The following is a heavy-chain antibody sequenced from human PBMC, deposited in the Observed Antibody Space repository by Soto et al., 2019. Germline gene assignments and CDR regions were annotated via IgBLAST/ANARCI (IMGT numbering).Heavy chain of an antibody. J-gene: IGHJ4*02. CDR3: AREGRLPGPIDY. D-gene: IGHD3-16*01. V-gene: IGHV4-59*01. CDR1: GGSISSYY. Sequence: SETLSLTCTVSGGSISSYYWSWIRQPPGKGLEWIGYIYYSGSTNYNPSLKSRVTISVDTSKNQFSLKLSSVTAADTAVYYCAREGRLPGPIDYWGQGTLVTVSS. CDR2: IYYSGST.